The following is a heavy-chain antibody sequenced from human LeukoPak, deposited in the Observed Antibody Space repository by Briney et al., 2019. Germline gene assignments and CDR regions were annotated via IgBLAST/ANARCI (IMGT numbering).Heavy chain of an antibody. J-gene: IGHJ1*01. CDR1: GFTFGSYW. D-gene: IGHD1-26*01. Sequence: GGSLRLSCAASGFTFGSYWMSWVRQAPGKGLEWVANIKQDGSEKYYVDSVKGRFTISRDDAKNSLYLQMNSLRAEDTAVYYCARQYGTKYFQHWGQGTLVTVSS. V-gene: IGHV3-7*03. CDR3: ARQYGTKYFQH. CDR2: IKQDGSEK.